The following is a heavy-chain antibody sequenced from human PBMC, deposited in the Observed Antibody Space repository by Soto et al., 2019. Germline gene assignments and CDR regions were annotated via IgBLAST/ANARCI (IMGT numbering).Heavy chain of an antibody. J-gene: IGHJ5*01. CDR1: GGSFSDSY. D-gene: IGHD1-1*01. CDR2: ITSSGTT. CDR3: ARRRPAIATRWFDS. Sequence: QVQLQQWGAGLLKPSETLSLTCAVFGGSFSDSYWSWIRQSPGKGLEWIGEITSSGTTYYNPSLKSRVTISGETSKNQFSLEVRSVTAADTAVYYCARRRPAIATRWFDSWGQGTLVTVSS. V-gene: IGHV4-34*01.